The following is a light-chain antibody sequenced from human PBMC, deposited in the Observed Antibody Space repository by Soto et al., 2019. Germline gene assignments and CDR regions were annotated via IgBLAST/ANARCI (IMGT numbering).Light chain of an antibody. V-gene: IGLV2-8*01. CDR2: EVS. CDR1: SSDVGGYNY. J-gene: IGLJ1*01. CDR3: SSYAGSNNLV. Sequence: SVRTPPPSASGSPGQSVSISCTRTSSDVGGYNYVSWYQQHPGKAPKLMIYEVSKRPSGVPDRFSGSKSGNTASLTVSGLQAEDEADYYCSSYAGSNNLVFGTGTKVTVL.